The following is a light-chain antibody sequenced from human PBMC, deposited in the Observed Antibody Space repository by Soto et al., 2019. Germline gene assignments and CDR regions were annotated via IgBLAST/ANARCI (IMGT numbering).Light chain of an antibody. J-gene: IGKJ5*01. CDR2: GAS. CDR3: QHYGSSPTIT. Sequence: DIVLTQSPGTLSLSPGERATLSCRASQSVRSTSLAWYQPKPGQAPRLXXYGASSRANGIPDRFSGGGSGTDLTLTISRLEPEDFAVYYCQHYGSSPTITFGQGTRLEIK. CDR1: QSVRSTS. V-gene: IGKV3-20*01.